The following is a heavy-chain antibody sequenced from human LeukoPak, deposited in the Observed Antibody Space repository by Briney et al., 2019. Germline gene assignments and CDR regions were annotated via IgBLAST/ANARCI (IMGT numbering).Heavy chain of an antibody. CDR3: ARDRTTGTRRFDY. CDR1: GYXFTGYY. D-gene: IGHD1-1*01. Sequence: ASVKVSCKASGYXFTGYYMHWVRQAPGQGLEWMGWINPNSGGTNYAQKFQGRVTMTRDTSISTAYMELSRLRSDDTAVYYCARDRTTGTRRFDYWGQGTLVTVSS. V-gene: IGHV1-2*02. CDR2: INPNSGGT. J-gene: IGHJ4*02.